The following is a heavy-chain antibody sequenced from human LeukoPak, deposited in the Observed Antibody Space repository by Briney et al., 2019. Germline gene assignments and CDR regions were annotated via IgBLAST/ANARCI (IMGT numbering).Heavy chain of an antibody. CDR3: TTAPGYSSSWYGRGIDY. CDR1: GFTFSNAW. Sequence: GGSLRLSCAASGFTFSNAWMSWVRQAPGKGLEWVGRIKSKTDGGTTDYAAPVKGRFTISRDDSKNTLYLQMNSLKTEDTAVYYCTTAPGYSSSWYGRGIDYWGQGTLSPSPQ. CDR2: IKSKTDGGTT. V-gene: IGHV3-15*01. D-gene: IGHD6-13*01. J-gene: IGHJ4*02.